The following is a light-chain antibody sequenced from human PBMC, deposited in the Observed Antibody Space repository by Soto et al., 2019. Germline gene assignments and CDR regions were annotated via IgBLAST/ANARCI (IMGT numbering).Light chain of an antibody. J-gene: IGKJ1*01. CDR2: DAS. CDR3: QHRSNWPWT. V-gene: IGKV3-11*01. CDR1: QSVSSY. Sequence: EIVLTQSPATLSLSPGERATLSCRASQSVSSYLAWYQQRPGQAPRLLIYDASNRATGIPARFSGSGSGTDFTLTISSLEPEDFAVYYCQHRSNWPWTFGQGTTVEIK.